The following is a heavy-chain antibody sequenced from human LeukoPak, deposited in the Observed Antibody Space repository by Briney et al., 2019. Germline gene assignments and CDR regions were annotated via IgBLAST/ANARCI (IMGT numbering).Heavy chain of an antibody. CDR1: GYTFTSYG. CDR3: ARAENYYDSSRYRY. CDR2: ISAYNGDT. J-gene: IGHJ4*02. D-gene: IGHD3-22*01. Sequence: ASVKVSCTASGYTFTSYGISWVRQAPGQGLEWMGWISAYNGDTTYAQNLQGRVTMTTDTSTSTAYMELRSLRSDDTAVSYCARAENYYDSSRYRYWGQGTLVTVSS. V-gene: IGHV1-18*01.